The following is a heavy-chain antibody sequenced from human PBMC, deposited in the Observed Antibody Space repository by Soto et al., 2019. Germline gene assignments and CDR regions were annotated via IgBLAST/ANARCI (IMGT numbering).Heavy chain of an antibody. CDR1: LLNFNIAW. CDR3: TSMNDRGAFQI. V-gene: IGHV3-15*01. J-gene: IGHJ3*02. CDR2: IKNRADGGTT. Sequence: EEQLVESGGGLVKRGESLRLSCAASLLNFNIAWLSWVRQAPGKGLEWVGRIKNRADGGTTDNAAPVKDRFTISRDDSKSALYLQMNSLKTEDTAMYYCTSMNDRGAFQIWGQGTMVTVSS. D-gene: IGHD1-1*01.